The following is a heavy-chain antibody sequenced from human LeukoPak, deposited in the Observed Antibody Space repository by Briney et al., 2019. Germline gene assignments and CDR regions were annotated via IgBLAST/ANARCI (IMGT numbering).Heavy chain of an antibody. D-gene: IGHD6-13*01. Sequence: ASVKVSCKASGYTFTGYYMHWVGQAPGQGREWMGWINPNSGGTNYAQKFQGRVTVTRDTSISTAYMELSRLRSDDTAVYYCARVPRIAAAGSYFDYWGQGTLVTVSS. CDR3: ARVPRIAAAGSYFDY. CDR1: GYTFTGYY. V-gene: IGHV1-2*02. CDR2: INPNSGGT. J-gene: IGHJ4*02.